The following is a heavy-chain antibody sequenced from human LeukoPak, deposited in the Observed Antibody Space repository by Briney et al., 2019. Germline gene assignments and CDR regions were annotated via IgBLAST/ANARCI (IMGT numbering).Heavy chain of an antibody. CDR2: ISWNSGSI. D-gene: IGHD2-2*01. CDR3: ARASYCSSTSCYLHYYYYMDV. J-gene: IGHJ6*03. Sequence: GRSLRLSCAASAFTFDDYAMHWVRQAPGKGLEWVSGISWNSGSIGYADSVKGRFTISRDNAKNSLYLQMNSLRAEDTAVYYCARASYCSSTSCYLHYYYYMDVWGKGTTVTISS. V-gene: IGHV3-9*01. CDR1: AFTFDDYA.